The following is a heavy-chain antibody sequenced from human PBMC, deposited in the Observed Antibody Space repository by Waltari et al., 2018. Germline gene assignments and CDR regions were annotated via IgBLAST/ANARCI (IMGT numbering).Heavy chain of an antibody. CDR2: ISSNGGST. J-gene: IGHJ4*02. V-gene: IGHV3-64*01. CDR1: GFTFSSYA. Sequence: EVQLVESGGGLVQPGGSLRLSCAASGFTFSSYAMHWVRQAPGKGLEYVSAISSNGGSTYYANSVKGRFTISRDNSKNTLYLQMGSLRAEDMAVYYCAREADSADYALDYWGQGTLVTVSS. D-gene: IGHD4-17*01. CDR3: AREADSADYALDY.